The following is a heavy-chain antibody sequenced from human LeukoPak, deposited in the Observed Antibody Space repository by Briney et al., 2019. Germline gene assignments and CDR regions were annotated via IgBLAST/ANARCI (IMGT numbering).Heavy chain of an antibody. CDR3: ARDLGIAAAGTLSDY. D-gene: IGHD6-13*01. CDR1: GYTFTGYY. J-gene: IGHJ4*02. CDR2: INPNSGGT. Sequence: GASVKVSCKASGYTFTGYYMHWVRQAPGQGLEWVGWINPNSGGTNYAQKFQGRVTMTRDTSISTAYMELSRLRSDDTAVYYCARDLGIAAAGTLSDYWGQGTLVTVSS. V-gene: IGHV1-2*02.